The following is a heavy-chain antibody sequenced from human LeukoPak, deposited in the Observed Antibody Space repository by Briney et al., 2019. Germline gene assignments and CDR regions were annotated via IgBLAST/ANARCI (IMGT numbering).Heavy chain of an antibody. CDR3: ANTKYSGYDPHGMDV. D-gene: IGHD5-12*01. CDR1: GFTFSSYW. V-gene: IGHV3-74*01. J-gene: IGHJ6*02. CDR2: INSDGSST. Sequence: GGSLRLSCAASGFTFSSYWMHWVHQAPGKGLVWVSRINSDGSSTSYADSVKGRFTISRDNAKNTLYLQMNSLRAEDTAVYYCANTKYSGYDPHGMDVWGQGTTVTVSS.